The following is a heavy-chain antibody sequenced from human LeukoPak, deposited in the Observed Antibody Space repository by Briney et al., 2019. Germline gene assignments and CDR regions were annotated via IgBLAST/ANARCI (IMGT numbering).Heavy chain of an antibody. CDR2: INLKTGGT. V-gene: IGHV1-2*02. D-gene: IGHD6-6*01. Sequence: ASVKVSCKASGYTFTGYYMNWVRQARGQGLEWMGWINLKTGGTMYAQKCQGRVTMTSDTSISTAYIDLSSLRSDDTAVYYCARSPMVSVARTGVNFYYWGQGTLVTVSS. CDR1: GYTFTGYY. CDR3: ARSPMVSVARTGVNFYY. J-gene: IGHJ4*02.